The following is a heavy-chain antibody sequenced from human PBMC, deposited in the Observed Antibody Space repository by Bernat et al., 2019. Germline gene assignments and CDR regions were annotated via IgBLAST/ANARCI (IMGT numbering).Heavy chain of an antibody. Sequence: QVQLQQWGAGLLKPSEILSLTCAVYGGSFSGYYWSWIRQPPGKGLEWIGEINHSGSTNYNPPLKSRVTNSVHPSKRQFSLKRSSVTAADTAVYYCARAPAGVADFDWLLYDSWFDPWGQGTLVTVSS. CDR1: GGSFSGYY. D-gene: IGHD3-9*01. CDR3: ARAPAGVADFDWLLYDSWFDP. J-gene: IGHJ5*02. V-gene: IGHV4-34*01. CDR2: INHSGST.